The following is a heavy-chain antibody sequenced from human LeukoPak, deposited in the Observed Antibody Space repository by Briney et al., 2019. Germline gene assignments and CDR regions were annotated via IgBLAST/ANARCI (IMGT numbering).Heavy chain of an antibody. CDR1: GYSISSGYY. CDR2: IYHSGST. V-gene: IGHV4-38-2*01. J-gene: IGHJ3*02. D-gene: IGHD5-12*01. Sequence: SETLSLTCAVPGYSISSGYYWGWIRQPPGKGLEWIGSIYHSGSTYYNPSLKSRVTISVDTSKNQFSLKLSSVTAADTAVYYCARQLDGYSGYGDAFDIWGQGTMVTVSS. CDR3: ARQLDGYSGYGDAFDI.